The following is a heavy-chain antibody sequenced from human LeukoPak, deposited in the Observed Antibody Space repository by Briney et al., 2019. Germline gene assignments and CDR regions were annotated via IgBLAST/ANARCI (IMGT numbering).Heavy chain of an antibody. CDR2: ISGSGGST. V-gene: IGHV3-23*01. CDR3: AKDRFVVVPAAMFDY. D-gene: IGHD2-2*01. CDR1: GFTFNCA. Sequence: PGGSLRLSCAASGFTFNCAMSWVRQDPGKVLEWVSSISGSGGSTYYADSVKGRFTISRDNSKNTLYLQMYSLRAEDTAVYYCAKDRFVVVPAAMFDYWGQGTLVTVSS. J-gene: IGHJ4*02.